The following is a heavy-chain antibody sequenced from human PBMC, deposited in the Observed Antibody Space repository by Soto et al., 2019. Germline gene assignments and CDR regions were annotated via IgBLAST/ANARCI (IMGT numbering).Heavy chain of an antibody. D-gene: IGHD5-12*01. J-gene: IGHJ4*02. CDR3: AKSRGDSWYLYYYDY. V-gene: IGHV3-23*01. CDR2: ISGSGGST. CDR1: GLTFRAFS. Sequence: EVQLLESGGGLVQPGGSLRLSCAASGLTFRAFSMSWVRQPPGKGLEWVSGISGSGGSTHYADSVKGRFTISRDSSSNTLYLQMSSLRAEDTAVYYCAKSRGDSWYLYYYDYWGQGTLVTVSS.